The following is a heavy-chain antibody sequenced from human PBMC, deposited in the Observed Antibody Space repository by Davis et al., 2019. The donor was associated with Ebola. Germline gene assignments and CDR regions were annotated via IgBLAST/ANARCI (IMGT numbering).Heavy chain of an antibody. J-gene: IGHJ4*02. V-gene: IGHV4-4*02. D-gene: IGHD6-19*01. CDR2: IYHSGST. CDR3: AREYRDLAVAGKAFDY. Sequence: PSETLSLTCAVSGGSISSSHLWSWVRQSPGKGLEWIGDIYHSGSTNYNPSLKSRVTISVDKSKTHFSLKLSSVTAADTAVYYCAREYRDLAVAGKAFDYWGQGILVTVSS. CDR1: GGSISSSHL.